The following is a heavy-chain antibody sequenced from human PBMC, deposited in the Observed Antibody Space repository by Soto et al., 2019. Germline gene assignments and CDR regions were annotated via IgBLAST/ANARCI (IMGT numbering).Heavy chain of an antibody. J-gene: IGHJ4*02. Sequence: EVQLLESGGDLVQPGGSLRLSCAASGFTFSDYGMSWVRQAPGKGLEWVSSIGGSGTSAYYTDSMRGRFTISRDNSKNTLYLQMNSLRAEDTAVYYCANLKSAGGSDYWGQGTLVTVSS. CDR3: ANLKSAGGSDY. V-gene: IGHV3-23*01. D-gene: IGHD6-25*01. CDR1: GFTFSDYG. CDR2: IGGSGTSA.